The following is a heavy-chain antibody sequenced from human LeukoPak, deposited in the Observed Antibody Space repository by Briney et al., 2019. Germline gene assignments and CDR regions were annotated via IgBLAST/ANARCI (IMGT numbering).Heavy chain of an antibody. CDR1: GFTFSSDW. V-gene: IGHV3-7*01. D-gene: IGHD3-9*01. CDR2: IKQEGSEK. J-gene: IGHJ6*02. Sequence: GGSLRLSCAASGFTFSSDWMSGVRQAPGKGLEWVANIKQEGSEKYYVDSVKGRFTISRDNAKNSLYLQMNSLRAEDTAVYYCASARYGILLLGYYGMDVWGQGTTVTVSS. CDR3: ASARYGILLLGYYGMDV.